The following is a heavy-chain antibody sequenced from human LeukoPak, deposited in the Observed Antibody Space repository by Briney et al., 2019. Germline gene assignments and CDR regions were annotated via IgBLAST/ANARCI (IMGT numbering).Heavy chain of an antibody. Sequence: SETLSLTCAVSSDSISSNNWWSWIRQHPGKGLEWIGYIYYSGSTYYNPSLKSRVTISVDTSKNQFSLKLSSVTAADTAVYYCARGKYYDFWSGYFAAGPYGMDVWGQGTTVTVSS. V-gene: IGHV4-31*02. J-gene: IGHJ6*02. CDR1: SDSISSNNW. CDR2: IYYSGST. CDR3: ARGKYYDFWSGYFAAGPYGMDV. D-gene: IGHD3-3*01.